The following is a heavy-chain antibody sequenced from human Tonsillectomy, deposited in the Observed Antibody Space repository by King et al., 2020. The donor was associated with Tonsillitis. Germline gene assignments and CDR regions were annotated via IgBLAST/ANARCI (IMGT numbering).Heavy chain of an antibody. J-gene: IGHJ6*02. D-gene: IGHD3-3*01. CDR1: GYTFTSYG. Sequence: VQLVQSGAEVKKPGASVKVSCKASGYTFTSYGISWVRQAPGQGLEWMGWISAYNGNTNYAQKLQGRVTMTTDTSTSTAYMDLRSLRSDDTAVDYCARDVLDDYYYDGMDVWGQGTTVTVSS. V-gene: IGHV1-18*01. CDR3: ARDVLDDYYYDGMDV. CDR2: ISAYNGNT.